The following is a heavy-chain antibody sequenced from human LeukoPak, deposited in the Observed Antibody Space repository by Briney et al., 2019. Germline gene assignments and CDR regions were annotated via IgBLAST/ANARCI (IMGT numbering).Heavy chain of an antibody. Sequence: GGSLRLSCAASGFTFDDYAMHWVRQAPGKGLEWVSLISWDGKSTYYADSVKGRFTISRDNSKNSLYLQMNSPRVEDTALYYCAKATYYYDSRGYDYWGQGTLVTVS. V-gene: IGHV3-43D*03. CDR1: GFTFDDYA. CDR3: AKATYYYDSRGYDY. D-gene: IGHD3-22*01. CDR2: ISWDGKST. J-gene: IGHJ4*02.